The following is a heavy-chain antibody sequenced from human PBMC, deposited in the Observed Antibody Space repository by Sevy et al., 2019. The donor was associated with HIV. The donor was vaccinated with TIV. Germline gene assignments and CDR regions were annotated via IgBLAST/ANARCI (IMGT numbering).Heavy chain of an antibody. CDR2: VYYPGGT. Sequence: SETLSLTCTVSGGSINSDHWNWIRQPPGKGLEWIGYVYYPGGTNYNPSLKNRVTISVDRTKNQCSLKLTSVTAADTAVYYCARRNDFDIWGQGTMVTVSS. J-gene: IGHJ3*02. CDR3: ARRNDFDI. CDR1: GGSINSDH. V-gene: IGHV4-59*08.